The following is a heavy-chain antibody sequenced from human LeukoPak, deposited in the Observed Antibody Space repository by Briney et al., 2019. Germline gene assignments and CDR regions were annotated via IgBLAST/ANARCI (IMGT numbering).Heavy chain of an antibody. J-gene: IGHJ4*02. CDR1: GGSISSSSYY. CDR2: INHSGST. V-gene: IGHV4-39*07. CDR3: ARSLSPYSNYGTAWKY. Sequence: PSETLSLTCTVSGGSISSSSYYWGWIRQPPGKGLEWIGEINHSGSTNYNPSLKSRVTISVDTSKNQFSLKLSSVTAADTAVYYCARSLSPYSNYGTAWKYWGQGTLVTVSS. D-gene: IGHD4-11*01.